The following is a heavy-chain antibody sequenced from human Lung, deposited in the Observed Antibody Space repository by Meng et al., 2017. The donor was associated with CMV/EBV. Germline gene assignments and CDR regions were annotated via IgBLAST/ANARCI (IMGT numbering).Heavy chain of an antibody. D-gene: IGHD6-19*01. Sequence: VRSCAEVKKPVPHVGASGKASCYTFPHHGISGIRQAPGQGLEWMGWISCYNGDTNYAQKLQGRVTMTTDTSTNTAYMDLRGLRSDDTAVYYCARDPSNTSGRYAYFDYWGQGTLVTVSS. CDR3: ARDPSNTSGRYAYFDY. J-gene: IGHJ4*02. V-gene: IGHV1-18*01. CDR1: CYTFPHHG. CDR2: ISCYNGDT.